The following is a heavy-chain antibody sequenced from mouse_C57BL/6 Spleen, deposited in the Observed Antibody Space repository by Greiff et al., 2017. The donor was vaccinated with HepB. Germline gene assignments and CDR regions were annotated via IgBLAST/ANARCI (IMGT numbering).Heavy chain of an antibody. D-gene: IGHD2-2*01. V-gene: IGHV1-53*01. Sequence: VQLQQPGTELVKPGASVKLSCKASGYTFTSYWMHWVKQRPGQGLEWIGNINPSNGGTNYNEKFKSKATLTVDKSSSTAYMQLSSLTSEDSAVYYCARDNGYDVGYFDYWGQGTTLTVSS. J-gene: IGHJ2*01. CDR3: ARDNGYDVGYFDY. CDR2: INPSNGGT. CDR1: GYTFTSYW.